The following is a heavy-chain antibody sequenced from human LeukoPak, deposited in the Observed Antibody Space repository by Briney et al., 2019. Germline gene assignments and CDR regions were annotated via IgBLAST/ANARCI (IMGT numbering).Heavy chain of an antibody. V-gene: IGHV4-34*01. CDR3: ARLVDTAMVRGFDY. CDR2: INHSGST. Sequence: SETLSLTCAVYGGSFSGYYWSWIRQPPGKGLEWIGEINHSGSTNYNPSLKSRVTISVDTSKNQFSLKLSSVTAADTAVYYCARLVDTAMVRGFDYWGQGTLVTVSS. CDR1: GGSFSGYY. J-gene: IGHJ4*02. D-gene: IGHD5-18*01.